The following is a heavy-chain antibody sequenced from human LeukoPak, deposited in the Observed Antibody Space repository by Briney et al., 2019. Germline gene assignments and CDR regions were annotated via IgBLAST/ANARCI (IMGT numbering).Heavy chain of an antibody. D-gene: IGHD3-3*01. CDR3: AKDFWSGYYPNY. J-gene: IGHJ4*02. CDR1: GFTFSNYA. CDR2: SGSGGST. V-gene: IGHV3-23*01. Sequence: SGGCLRLSCAASGFTFSNYAMSWVRQAPGKGLEWVSGSGSGGSTYYADSVKGRFTISRDNSKNTLYLQMNSLRAEDTAVYYCAKDFWSGYYPNYWGQGTLVTVSS.